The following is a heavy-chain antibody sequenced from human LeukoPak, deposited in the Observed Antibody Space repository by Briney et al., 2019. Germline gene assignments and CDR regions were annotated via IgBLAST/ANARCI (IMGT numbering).Heavy chain of an antibody. CDR1: GFTFSGSA. V-gene: IGHV3-73*01. J-gene: IGHJ6*03. D-gene: IGHD3-16*01. CDR3: TRLREPWGYYYHMDV. Sequence: GGSLRLSCAASGFTFSGSAMHWVRQASGKGLEWVGRIRSKANSYATAYAASVKGRFTISRDDSKNTAYLQMNSLKTEDTAVYYCTRLREPWGYYYHMDVWGKGTTVTVSS. CDR2: IRSKANSYAT.